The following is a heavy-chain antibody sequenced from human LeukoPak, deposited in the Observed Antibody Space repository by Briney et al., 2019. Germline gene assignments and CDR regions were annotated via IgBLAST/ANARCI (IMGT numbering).Heavy chain of an antibody. D-gene: IGHD3-3*01. V-gene: IGHV3-11*01. CDR1: GFTLSDYY. CDR3: ARGHDFWSGYYLFDY. J-gene: IGHJ4*02. Sequence: GGSLRLSCAASGFTLSDYYITWIRQAPGKGLEWVSYISSSGSTIYYADSVKGRFTISRGNAKNSVYLQMNSLRAEDTAVYYCARGHDFWSGYYLFDYWGQGTLVTVSS. CDR2: ISSSGSTI.